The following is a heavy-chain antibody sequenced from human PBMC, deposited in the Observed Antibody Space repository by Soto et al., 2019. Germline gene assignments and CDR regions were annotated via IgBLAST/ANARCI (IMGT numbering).Heavy chain of an antibody. CDR3: ARWMGSGSYYKGYYYYGMDV. D-gene: IGHD3-10*01. CDR1: GYTFTGYY. Sequence: ASVKVSCKASGYTFTGYYMHWVRQAPGQGLEWMGWINPNSGGTNYAQKFQGWVTMTRDTSISTAHMELSRLRSDDTAVYYCARWMGSGSYYKGYYYYGMDVWGQGTTVTVSS. J-gene: IGHJ6*02. CDR2: INPNSGGT. V-gene: IGHV1-2*04.